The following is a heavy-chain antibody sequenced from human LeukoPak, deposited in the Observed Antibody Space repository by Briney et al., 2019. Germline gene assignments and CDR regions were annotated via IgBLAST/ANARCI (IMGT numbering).Heavy chain of an antibody. D-gene: IGHD6-6*01. CDR1: GFTFSGSA. J-gene: IGHJ4*02. CDR3: NSHTAARPDY. V-gene: IGHV3-73*01. CDR2: IRSKANGYAT. Sequence: PGGSLRLSCAASGFTFSGSAMHWVRQASGKGLEWVGRIRSKANGYATAYAASVKGRFTISRDDSKNTAYLQMNSLKTEDTAVYYCNSHTAARPDYWGQGTLVTVSS.